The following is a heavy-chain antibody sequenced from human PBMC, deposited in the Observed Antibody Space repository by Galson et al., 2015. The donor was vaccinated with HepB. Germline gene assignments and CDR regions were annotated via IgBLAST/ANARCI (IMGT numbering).Heavy chain of an antibody. CDR2: ISYDGRKK. Sequence: SLRLSCAASGFTFSSYAIHWVRQAPGKGLEWVAVISYDGRKKYYADSVKGRFTISRDNSKNTLYLQMNSLRAEDTAVYYCARGNYDILTGAAFDIWGQGTMVTVSS. CDR3: ARGNYDILTGAAFDI. CDR1: GFTFSSYA. D-gene: IGHD3-9*01. J-gene: IGHJ3*02. V-gene: IGHV3-30*04.